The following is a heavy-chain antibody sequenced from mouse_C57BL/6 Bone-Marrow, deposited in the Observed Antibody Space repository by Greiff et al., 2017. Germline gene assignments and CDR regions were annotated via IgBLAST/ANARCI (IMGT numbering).Heavy chain of an antibody. J-gene: IGHJ3*01. D-gene: IGHD2-5*01. V-gene: IGHV1-61*01. CDR3: ARGQYSNYVFAY. Sequence: QVQLKQPGAELVRPGSSVKLSCKASGYTFTSYWMDWVKQRPGQGLEWIGNIYPSDSETHYNQKFKDKATLTADKSSSTAYMQLSSLTSEDSAVYYCARGQYSNYVFAYWGQGTLVTVSA. CDR2: IYPSDSET. CDR1: GYTFTSYW.